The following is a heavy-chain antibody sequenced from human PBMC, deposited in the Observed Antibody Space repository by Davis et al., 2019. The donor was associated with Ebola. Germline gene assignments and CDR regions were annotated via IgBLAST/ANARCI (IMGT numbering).Heavy chain of an antibody. V-gene: IGHV4-59*08. D-gene: IGHD4-23*01. CDR2: IYYSGST. Sequence: MPSETLSLTCIVSSGSISPYYWNWIRQPPGKGLEWIGSIYYSGSTNYNPSLKSRVTISVDTSKNQISLKLSSVTAADTAVYCCARRKDNYSGNDLDSWGQGTLVTVSS. CDR3: ARRKDNYSGNDLDS. J-gene: IGHJ4*02. CDR1: SGSISPYY.